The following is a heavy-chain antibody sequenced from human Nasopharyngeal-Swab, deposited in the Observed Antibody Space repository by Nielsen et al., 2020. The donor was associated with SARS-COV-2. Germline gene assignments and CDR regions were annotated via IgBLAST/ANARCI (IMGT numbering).Heavy chain of an antibody. D-gene: IGHD2-21*02. Sequence: GGSLRLSCAASGFTFSSYWMHWVRQAPGKGLVWVSRINSEGSSTSYADSVKGRFTISRDNAKNSLYLQMNSLRAEDTAVYYCAREAYCGGDCYFDYWGQGTLVTVSS. CDR3: AREAYCGGDCYFDY. J-gene: IGHJ4*02. CDR1: GFTFSSYW. V-gene: IGHV3-74*01. CDR2: INSEGSST.